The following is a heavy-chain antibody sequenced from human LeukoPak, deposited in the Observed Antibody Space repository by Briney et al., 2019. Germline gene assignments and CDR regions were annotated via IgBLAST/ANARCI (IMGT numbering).Heavy chain of an antibody. CDR2: TYNSGST. D-gene: IGHD6-19*01. CDR3: ARFKRAGGWSYFDY. J-gene: IGHJ4*02. Sequence: SSETLSLTCTVSGGSISTYYWSWIRQPPGKGLEWIGHTYNSGSTNYSPSLKSRVTISVDTSKTQFSLKLSSVTAADTAVYYCARFKRAGGWSYFDYWGQGTLVTVSS. CDR1: GGSISTYY. V-gene: IGHV4-59*01.